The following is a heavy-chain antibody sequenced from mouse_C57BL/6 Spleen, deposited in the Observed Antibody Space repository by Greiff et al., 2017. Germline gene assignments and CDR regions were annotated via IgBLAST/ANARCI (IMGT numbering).Heavy chain of an antibody. Sequence: VQLKESGGGLVQPGGSLSLSCAASGFTFTDYYMSWVRQPPGKALEWLGFIRNKANGYTTEYSASVKGRFTISRDNSQSILYLQMNALRAEDSATYYCARYNSYGSSLYAMDYWGQGTSVTVSS. D-gene: IGHD1-1*01. CDR2: IRNKANGYTT. CDR3: ARYNSYGSSLYAMDY. CDR1: GFTFTDYY. J-gene: IGHJ4*01. V-gene: IGHV7-3*01.